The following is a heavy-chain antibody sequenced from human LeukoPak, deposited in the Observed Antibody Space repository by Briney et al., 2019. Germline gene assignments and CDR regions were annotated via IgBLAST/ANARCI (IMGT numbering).Heavy chain of an antibody. Sequence: SETLSLTCTVSSGSIKFSSYYWSWVRQPPGKGLEWIGSIYYTGSTYYNSSLKSRVTISVDTSKNQFSLNLTSVTASDTAVYYCAGERGPYYHYFDYWGQGTMVTVSS. CDR2: IYYTGST. V-gene: IGHV4-39*02. CDR3: AGERGPYYHYFDY. J-gene: IGHJ4*02. D-gene: IGHD1-26*01. CDR1: SGSIKFSSYY.